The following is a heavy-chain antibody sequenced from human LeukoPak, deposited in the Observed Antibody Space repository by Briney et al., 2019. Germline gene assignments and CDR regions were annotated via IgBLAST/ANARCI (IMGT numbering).Heavy chain of an antibody. CDR1: GYTFTGYY. D-gene: IGHD3-10*01. CDR2: INPNSGGT. Sequence: ASVKVSCKASGYTFTGYYMHWVRQAPGQGLEWMGWINPNSGGTNYAQKFQGRVTMTRDTSISTAYMELSRLRSDDTAVYYCARAEEYYGSGSWFDPWGQGTLVTVSS. V-gene: IGHV1-2*02. J-gene: IGHJ5*02. CDR3: ARAEEYYGSGSWFDP.